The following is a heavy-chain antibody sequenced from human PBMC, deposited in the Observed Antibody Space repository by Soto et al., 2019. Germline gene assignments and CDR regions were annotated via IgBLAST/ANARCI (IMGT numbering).Heavy chain of an antibody. Sequence: GEQLKISCKVSGYRFTSDCIGCVRPLPGKGLEWMGIIYPGDSDTRYSPSFQGQVTISADKSISTAYLQWSSLKASDTAMYYCARPSSVVTAGYGMDVWGQGTTVTVSS. CDR1: GYRFTSDC. CDR3: ARPSSVVTAGYGMDV. D-gene: IGHD2-15*01. CDR2: IYPGDSDT. J-gene: IGHJ6*02. V-gene: IGHV5-51*01.